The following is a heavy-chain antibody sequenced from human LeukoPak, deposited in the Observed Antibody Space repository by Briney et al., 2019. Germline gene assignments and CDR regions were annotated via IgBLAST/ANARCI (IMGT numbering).Heavy chain of an antibody. D-gene: IGHD4-17*01. CDR3: ARDPHGDYAYYYYGMDV. V-gene: IGHV1-69*05. Sequence: SVKVSCKASGGTFSSYAISWVRQAPGQGLEWMGEIIPIFGTANYAQKFQGRVTITTDESTSTAYMELSSLRSEDTAVYYCARDPHGDYAYYYYGMDVWGQGTTVTVSS. J-gene: IGHJ6*02. CDR1: GGTFSSYA. CDR2: IIPIFGTA.